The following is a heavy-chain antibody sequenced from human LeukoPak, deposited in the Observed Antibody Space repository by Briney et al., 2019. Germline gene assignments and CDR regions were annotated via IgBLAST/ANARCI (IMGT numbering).Heavy chain of an antibody. D-gene: IGHD3-9*01. CDR2: INPSGGST. CDR3: ARVREYYDILTGVVGGAFDI. CDR1: GYTFTSYY. V-gene: IGHV1-46*01. J-gene: IGHJ3*02. Sequence: GASVKVSCEASGYTFTSYYMHWVRQAPGQGLEWMGIINPSGGSTSYAQKFQGRVTMTRDTSTSTVYMELSSLRSEDTAVYYCARVREYYDILTGVVGGAFDIWGQGTMVTVSS.